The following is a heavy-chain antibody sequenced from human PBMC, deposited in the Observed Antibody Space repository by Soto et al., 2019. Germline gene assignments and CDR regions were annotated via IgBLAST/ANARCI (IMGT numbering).Heavy chain of an antibody. CDR2: IIYDGSDK. J-gene: IGHJ4*02. D-gene: IGHD5-12*01. V-gene: IGHV3-30-3*01. CDR3: AAELGNSGYDGHDY. CDR1: GFPFSRCA. Sequence: QVQLVESGGGVVQPGTSLRLSCAASGFPFSRCAMHWVRQAPGKGLEWVAVIIYDGSDKYYADSVQGRFTISRDNSKNTLYLQMNSLRPEDTAVYYSAAELGNSGYDGHDYWGQGTLVTVSS.